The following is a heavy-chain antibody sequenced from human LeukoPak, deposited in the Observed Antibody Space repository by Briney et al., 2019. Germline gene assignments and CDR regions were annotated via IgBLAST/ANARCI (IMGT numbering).Heavy chain of an antibody. CDR2: IYPGNFDT. D-gene: IGHD2-2*01. V-gene: IGHV5-51*01. J-gene: IGHJ5*02. CDR1: GYSFTSYW. CDR3: ARVRGDCSSTSCTNNWFDP. Sequence: GESLQISCETSGYSFTSYWIGWVRQLPGKGLEWMGIIYPGNFDTRYSPSFQGQVTISADKSNSTAYLQWSSLKASDTAMYYCARVRGDCSSTSCTNNWFDPWGQGTLVTVSS.